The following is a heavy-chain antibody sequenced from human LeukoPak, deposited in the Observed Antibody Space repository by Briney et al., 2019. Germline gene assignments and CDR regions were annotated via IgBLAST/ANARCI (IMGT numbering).Heavy chain of an antibody. J-gene: IGHJ4*02. CDR2: INHSGST. CDR1: GGSFSGYY. Sequence: SETLSLTCAVHGGSFSGYYWSWIRQPPGKGLEWIGEINHSGSTNYNPSLKSRVTISVDTSKNQFSLKLSSVTAADTAVYYCARALQESWNVRIDYWGQGTLVTVSS. D-gene: IGHD1-1*01. CDR3: ARALQESWNVRIDY. V-gene: IGHV4-34*01.